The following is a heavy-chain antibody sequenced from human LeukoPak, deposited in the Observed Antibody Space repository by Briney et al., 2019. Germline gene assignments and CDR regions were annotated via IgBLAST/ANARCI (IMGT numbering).Heavy chain of an antibody. CDR2: IYYSGTT. CDR3: ARGRYGDTFYYYYYFMDV. D-gene: IGHD2-21*01. V-gene: IGHV4-30-4*07. Sequence: SQTLSLTCTVSGVSISSGGYSWSWIRQLPGKGLEWIGYIYYSGTTYYNPSLKSRVTISADTSKNQFSLKLSSVTAADTAIYYCARGRYGDTFYYYYYFMDVWGKGTTVTVSS. CDR1: GVSISSGGYS. J-gene: IGHJ6*03.